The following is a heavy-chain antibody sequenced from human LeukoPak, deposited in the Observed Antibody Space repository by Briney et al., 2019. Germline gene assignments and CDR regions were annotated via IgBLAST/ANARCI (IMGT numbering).Heavy chain of an antibody. CDR1: GYTFTSYY. J-gene: IGHJ6*03. D-gene: IGHD2-8*01. CDR3: ARALIAHYYYYYMDV. V-gene: IGHV1-46*01. CDR2: IDPSGGTT. Sequence: ASVKVFCKASGYTFTSYYMHWVRQAPGQGREWVGVIDPSGGTTTYAQKFQGRVTMTKDTSTTTVYMELSSLRSEDTAVYYCARALIAHYYYYYMDVWGTGTTVTVSS.